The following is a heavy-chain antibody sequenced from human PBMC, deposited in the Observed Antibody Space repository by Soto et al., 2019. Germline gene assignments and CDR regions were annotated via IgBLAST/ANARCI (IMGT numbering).Heavy chain of an antibody. CDR3: ARVRRYCSGGSCYYYMDV. J-gene: IGHJ6*03. CDR2: IKQDGSEK. V-gene: IGHV3-7*01. Sequence: GGSLRLSCAASGFTFSSYWMSWVRQAPGKGLEWVANIKQDGSEKYYVDSVKGRFTISRDNAKNSLYLQMNSLRAEDMAVYYCARVRRYCSGGSCYYYMDVWGKGTTVTVSS. D-gene: IGHD2-15*01. CDR1: GFTFSSYW.